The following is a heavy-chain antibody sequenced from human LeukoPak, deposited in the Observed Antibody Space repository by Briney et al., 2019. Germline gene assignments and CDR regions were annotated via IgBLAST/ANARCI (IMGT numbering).Heavy chain of an antibody. CDR3: AKEGRSLQTY. V-gene: IGHV3-7*03. J-gene: IGHJ4*02. D-gene: IGHD5-24*01. CDR2: IKEDGTET. CDR1: GFMFCSDW. Sequence: GGSLRLSGAASGFMFCSDWMSWVRLAPGKGLEWVANIKEDGTETYYVDSVKGRFTISRDNAKNSLYLQMNSLRVEDTAVYYCAKEGRSLQTYWGQGTLVTVSS.